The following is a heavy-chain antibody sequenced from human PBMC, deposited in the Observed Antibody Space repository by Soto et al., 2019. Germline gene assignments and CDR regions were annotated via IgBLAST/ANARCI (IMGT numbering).Heavy chain of an antibody. CDR1: GFTFSSYW. V-gene: IGHV3-7*01. D-gene: IGHD3-10*01. CDR2: IKQDGSEK. J-gene: IGHJ6*03. CDR3: AREGYYGSGSYPAGYYYYYMDV. Sequence: GGSLSLSCAASGFTFSSYWMSWVRQAPGKGLEWVANIKQDGSEKYYVECVKGRFSMSRDNAKNSLYLQMNSLRAEDTAVYYCAREGYYGSGSYPAGYYYYYMDVWGKGTTVTVSS.